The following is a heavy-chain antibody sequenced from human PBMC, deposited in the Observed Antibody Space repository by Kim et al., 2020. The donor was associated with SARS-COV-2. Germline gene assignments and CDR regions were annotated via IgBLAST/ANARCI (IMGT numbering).Heavy chain of an antibody. V-gene: IGHV3-7*03. CDR3: PRHHAWDFDI. D-gene: IGHD1-26*01. CDR2: ISPDGSKI. Sequence: GGSLRLSCAASGFTFSNFWLTWARQVPGKGPEWEASISPDGSKIYYVDSVKVRFTISRDNARNSLSLQMNSLRAEDTAVYYCPRHHAWDFDIWGPGTMVT. J-gene: IGHJ3*02. CDR1: GFTFSNFW.